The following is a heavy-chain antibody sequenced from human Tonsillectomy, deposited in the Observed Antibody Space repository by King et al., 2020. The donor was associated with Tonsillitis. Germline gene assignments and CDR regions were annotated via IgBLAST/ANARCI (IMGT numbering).Heavy chain of an antibody. CDR1: GYTFTDYY. Sequence: HVQLVQSGAEVKKPGASVKVSCKASGYTFTDYYMHWVRQAPGQGLEWMGWINPNSGGTNYAQKFQGWVTMTKDTSISTVYMELSSLRSGDTAVYYCARVLIVGVPVVFDVWGHGTMVTVSS. V-gene: IGHV1-2*04. J-gene: IGHJ3*01. CDR2: INPNSGGT. CDR3: ARVLIVGVPVVFDV. D-gene: IGHD1-26*01.